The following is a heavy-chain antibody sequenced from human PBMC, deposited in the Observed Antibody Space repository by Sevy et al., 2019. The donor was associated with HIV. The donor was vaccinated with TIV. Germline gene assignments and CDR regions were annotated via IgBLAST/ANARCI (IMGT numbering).Heavy chain of an antibody. CDR1: GFTFSSYSLSSYS. V-gene: IGHV3-21*01. D-gene: IGHD1-26*01. Sequence: GGSLRLSCAASGFTFSSYSLSSYSMNWVRQAPGKGLEWVSYISSGSSYIFYADSVKGRFTISRDNAKNELYLQMNSLRAEETAVYYCARDRGVGRSSYGMDVWGQGTTVTVSS. CDR3: ARDRGVGRSSYGMDV. J-gene: IGHJ6*02. CDR2: ISSGSSYI.